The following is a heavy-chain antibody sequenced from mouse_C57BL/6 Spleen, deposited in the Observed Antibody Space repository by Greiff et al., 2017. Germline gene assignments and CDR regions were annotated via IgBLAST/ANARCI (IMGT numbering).Heavy chain of an antibody. J-gene: IGHJ3*01. CDR3: APYDYERFAY. Sequence: VQLQQPGAELVKPGASVKLSCKASGYTFTSYWMHWVKQRPGQGLEWIGMIHPNSGSTNYNEKFKSKATLTVEKSSSTAYMQLSSLTSEDSAVYYCAPYDYERFAYWGQGTLVTVSA. CDR1: GYTFTSYW. V-gene: IGHV1-64*01. D-gene: IGHD2-4*01. CDR2: IHPNSGST.